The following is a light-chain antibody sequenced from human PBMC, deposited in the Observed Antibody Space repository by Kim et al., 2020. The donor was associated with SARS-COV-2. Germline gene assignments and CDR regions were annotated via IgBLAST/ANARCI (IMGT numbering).Light chain of an antibody. CDR1: SSDVGGYNY. Sequence: GQSVTISCTGTSSDVGGYNYGSWYQQHPGKAPKLMIYEVTKRPSGVPDRFSGSKSGNTASLTVSGLQAEDEADYYCTSYAGSHNLVFGGGTQLTVL. J-gene: IGLJ2*01. V-gene: IGLV2-8*01. CDR3: TSYAGSHNLV. CDR2: EVT.